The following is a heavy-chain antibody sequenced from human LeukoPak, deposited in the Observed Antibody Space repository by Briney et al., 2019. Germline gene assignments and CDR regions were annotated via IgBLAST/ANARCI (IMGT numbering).Heavy chain of an antibody. J-gene: IGHJ4*02. Sequence: GGSLRLSCTASGFTFGDYAMSWFRQAPGKGLEWVGFIRSKAYGGTTEYAASVKGRFTISRDDSKSIAYLQMDSLKTEDTAVYYCTRDQGKYSSGWYVGGYWGQGTLVTVSS. V-gene: IGHV3-49*03. CDR3: TRDQGKYSSGWYVGGY. CDR2: IRSKAYGGTT. CDR1: GFTFGDYA. D-gene: IGHD6-19*01.